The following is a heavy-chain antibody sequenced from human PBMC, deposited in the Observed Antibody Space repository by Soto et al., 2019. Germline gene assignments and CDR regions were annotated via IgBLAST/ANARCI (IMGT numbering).Heavy chain of an antibody. Sequence: GASVKFCCKASGGTFSSYAISWVRQAPGQGLEWMGWISAYNGNTNYAQKLQGRVTMTTDTSTSTAYMELRSLRSDDTAVYYCAREGSSGAFDIWGQGTMVTGSS. V-gene: IGHV1-18*01. CDR2: ISAYNGNT. J-gene: IGHJ3*02. CDR1: GGTFSSYA. D-gene: IGHD6-19*01. CDR3: AREGSSGAFDI.